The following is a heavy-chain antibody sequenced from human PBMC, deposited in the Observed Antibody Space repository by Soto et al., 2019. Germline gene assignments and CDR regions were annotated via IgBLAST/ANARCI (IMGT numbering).Heavy chain of an antibody. D-gene: IGHD1-1*01. V-gene: IGHV1-2*02. CDR1: GYTFSDYY. CDR2: INPNSGGT. Sequence: ASVKVSCKASGYTFSDYYIHWVRQAPGQGLEWMGWINPNSGGTKYAPKFEGGVTMTRDTSITTAYMELSRLRSGDTAVYYCAREPATAKPEGVDFWGQGTLVTVSS. J-gene: IGHJ4*02. CDR3: AREPATAKPEGVDF.